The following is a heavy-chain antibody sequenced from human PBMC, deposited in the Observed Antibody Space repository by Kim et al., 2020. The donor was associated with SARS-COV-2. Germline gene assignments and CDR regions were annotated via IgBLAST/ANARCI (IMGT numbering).Heavy chain of an antibody. J-gene: IGHJ4*02. D-gene: IGHD6-19*01. Sequence: ADSVKGRFTISRDNAKKTLFLQMNSLRAEDTAVYYCARDPDTNGWSDFDYWGQGTLVTVSS. V-gene: IGHV3-74*01. CDR3: ARDPDTNGWSDFDY.